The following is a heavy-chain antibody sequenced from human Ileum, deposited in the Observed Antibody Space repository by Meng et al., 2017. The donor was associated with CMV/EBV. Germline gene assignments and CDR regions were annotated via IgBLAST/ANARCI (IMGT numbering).Heavy chain of an antibody. CDR1: GFTFSSYG. Sequence: GESLKIFCAASGFTFSSYGMHWVRQAPGKGLEWVAFIRYDGSNKYYADSVKGRFTISRDNSKNTLYLQMNSLRAEDTAVYYCAKDLGDYEDYYYYGMDVWGQGTTVTVSS. D-gene: IGHD4-17*01. J-gene: IGHJ6*02. V-gene: IGHV3-30*02. CDR2: IRYDGSNK. CDR3: AKDLGDYEDYYYYGMDV.